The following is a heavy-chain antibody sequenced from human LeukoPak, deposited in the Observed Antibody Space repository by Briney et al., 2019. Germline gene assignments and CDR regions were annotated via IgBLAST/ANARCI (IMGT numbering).Heavy chain of an antibody. V-gene: IGHV4-61*01. D-gene: IGHD5-18*01. Sequence: SETLSLTCDVSGVSTNTCCYYWTWIRQPPGKGLEWIGYKYYSGTTRYNSSLRSRLTISLDSSKNQFSLRLTSVAAADTAVYYCARGRSYGFDSDSWGPGTLVIVSS. J-gene: IGHJ4*02. CDR1: GVSTNTCCYY. CDR3: ARGRSYGFDSDS. CDR2: KYYSGTT.